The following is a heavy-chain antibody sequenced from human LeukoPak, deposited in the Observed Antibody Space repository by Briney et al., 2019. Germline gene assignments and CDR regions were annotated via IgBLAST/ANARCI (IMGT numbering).Heavy chain of an antibody. Sequence: GGSLRLPCAASGFTFSSYSMNWVRQAPGKGLEWVSSISSSSSYIYYADSVKGRFTISRDNAKNSLYLQMDSLRAEDTAVYYCARDPSSGGIAVAGADYWGQGTLVTVSS. CDR1: GFTFSSYS. CDR2: ISSSSSYI. D-gene: IGHD6-19*01. J-gene: IGHJ4*02. V-gene: IGHV3-21*01. CDR3: ARDPSSGGIAVAGADY.